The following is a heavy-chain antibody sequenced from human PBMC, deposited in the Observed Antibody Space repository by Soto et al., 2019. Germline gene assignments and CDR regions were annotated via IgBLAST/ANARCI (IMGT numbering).Heavy chain of an antibody. D-gene: IGHD1-26*01. CDR2: INPNSGGT. Sequence: GASVKVSCKAAGYTFTGDYMHWIRQAPGQGLERMGWINPNSGGTNYAQKFQGRITMTRDTSISTAYMELSRLRSDETAVYHCATLAAGEHYWGQGTLVSVSS. J-gene: IGHJ4*02. CDR1: GYTFTGDY. V-gene: IGHV1-2*02. CDR3: ATLAAGEHY.